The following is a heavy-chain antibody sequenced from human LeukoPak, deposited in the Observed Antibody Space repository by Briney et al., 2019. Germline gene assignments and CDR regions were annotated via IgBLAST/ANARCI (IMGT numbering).Heavy chain of an antibody. CDR3: AREAGYGMDV. CDR1: EFTLSSYG. D-gene: IGHD6-19*01. CDR2: MSYDGSGK. Sequence: PGGSQRLSCAASEFTLSSYGMHWVRQAPGKGLEWVAVMSYDGSGKYYADSVKGRFTISRDNSKSTLYLQMNSLRAEDTAVYYCAREAGYGMDVWGQGTTVTVSS. V-gene: IGHV3-30*03. J-gene: IGHJ6*02.